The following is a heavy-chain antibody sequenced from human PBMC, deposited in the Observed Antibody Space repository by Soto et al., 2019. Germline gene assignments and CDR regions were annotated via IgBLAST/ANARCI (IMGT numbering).Heavy chain of an antibody. V-gene: IGHV3-23*01. CDR3: AKGSGPYRPYYFDY. D-gene: IGHD6-25*01. J-gene: IGHJ4*02. CDR1: GFTFSSYA. CDR2: ITDSGGDT. Sequence: GGSLRLSCAASGFTFSSYAMGWVRQAPGKGLEWVSAITDSGGDTYYADSVKGRFTLSRDNSKNSLYLEMNSLRAEDTAVYYCAKGSGPYRPYYFDYWGQGTLVTVSS.